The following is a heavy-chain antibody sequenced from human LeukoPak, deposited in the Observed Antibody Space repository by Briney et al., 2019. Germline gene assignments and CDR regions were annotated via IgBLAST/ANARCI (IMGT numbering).Heavy chain of an antibody. J-gene: IGHJ4*02. V-gene: IGHV4-38-2*01. D-gene: IGHD3-22*01. Sequence: SDTLSLTRAVSGYPIHSGYHRGWTRQPPGKGLEWIGSLYHCGSTYYTPSLKSRVTISVSTSKNQFSLELSFVAAADTAVYYCARHDDYYDSSGCFDYWGQGTLVTVSS. CDR1: GYPIHSGYH. CDR3: ARHDDYYDSSGCFDY. CDR2: LYHCGST.